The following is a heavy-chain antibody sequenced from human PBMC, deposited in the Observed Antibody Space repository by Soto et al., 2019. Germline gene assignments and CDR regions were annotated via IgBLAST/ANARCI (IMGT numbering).Heavy chain of an antibody. J-gene: IGHJ4*02. V-gene: IGHV3-30*18. D-gene: IGHD6-13*01. CDR2: MSYDGTKE. Sequence: GGSLRLSCAASGFTLTTYGMHWVRQAPGKGLEWVAAMSYDGTKEYYADSVKGRFTISRDSSRNTLFLQLNSLRAEDTAVYYCAKEFGSTWIDHWGEGTLVTVSS. CDR3: AKEFGSTWIDH. CDR1: GFTLTTYG.